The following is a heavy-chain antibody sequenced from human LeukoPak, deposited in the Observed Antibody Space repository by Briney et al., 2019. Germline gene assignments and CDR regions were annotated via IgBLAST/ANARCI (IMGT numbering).Heavy chain of an antibody. CDR3: ARDYDSAGFDY. CDR1: GFTFSSYE. Sequence: PGGSLRLSCAASGFTFSSYEMSWVRQAPGKGLEWVSYISSSGSTIYYADSVEGRITISRDNAKNSLYLQMNSLRAEDTAVYYCARDYDSAGFDYWGQGTLVTVSS. D-gene: IGHD3-22*01. V-gene: IGHV3-48*03. CDR2: ISSSGSTI. J-gene: IGHJ4*02.